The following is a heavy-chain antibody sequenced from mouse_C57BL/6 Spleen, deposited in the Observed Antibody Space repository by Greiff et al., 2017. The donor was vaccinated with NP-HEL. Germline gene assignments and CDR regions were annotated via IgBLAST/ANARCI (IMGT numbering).Heavy chain of an antibody. J-gene: IGHJ4*01. CDR3: ARGRYDSYYAMDY. V-gene: IGHV1-52*01. Sequence: QVQLQQPGAELVRPGSSVKLSCKASGYTFTSYWMHWVKQRPIQGLEWIGNIDPSDSETHYNQKFKDKATLTVDKSSSTAYMQLSSLTSEDSAVYYCARGRYDSYYAMDYWGQGTSVTVSS. D-gene: IGHD2-4*01. CDR1: GYTFTSYW. CDR2: IDPSDSET.